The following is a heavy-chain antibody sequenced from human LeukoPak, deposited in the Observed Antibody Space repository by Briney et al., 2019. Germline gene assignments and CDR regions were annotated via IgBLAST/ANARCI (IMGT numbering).Heavy chain of an antibody. CDR3: ARGNVLRYFDWLKDYYYYMDV. J-gene: IGHJ6*03. D-gene: IGHD3-9*01. V-gene: IGHV1-69*01. CDR2: IIPIFGTA. Sequence: SVKVSCKASGGTFSSYAISWVRQAPGQGLEWMGGIIPIFGTANYAQKFQGRVTITADESTSTAYMELSSLRSEDTAVYYCARGNVLRYFDWLKDYYYYMDVWGKGTTVTISS. CDR1: GGTFSSYA.